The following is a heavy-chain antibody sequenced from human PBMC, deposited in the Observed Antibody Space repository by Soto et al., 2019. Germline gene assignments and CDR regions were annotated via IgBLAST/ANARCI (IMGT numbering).Heavy chain of an antibody. CDR1: GGSFSGYC. D-gene: IGHD3-22*01. J-gene: IGHJ4*02. CDR2: INHSGST. Sequence: SETLSLTCAVYGGSFSGYCWSWIRQPPGKGLEWIGEINHSGSTNYNPSLKSRVTISVDTSKNQFSLKLSSVTAADTAVYYCARARPYYYDIRGQGTLVTVS. V-gene: IGHV4-34*01. CDR3: ARARPYYYDI.